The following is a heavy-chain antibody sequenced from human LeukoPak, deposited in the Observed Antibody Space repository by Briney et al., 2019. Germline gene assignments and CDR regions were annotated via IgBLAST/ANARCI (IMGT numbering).Heavy chain of an antibody. V-gene: IGHV4-59*01. D-gene: IGHD3-22*01. CDR3: ARVGSRLYYYYGMDV. J-gene: IGHJ6*02. Sequence: ESLRLSCAASGFTFSSYAMSWIRQPPGKGLEWIGYIYYSGSTNYNPSLKSRITISVDTSKNQFSLKLSSVTAADTAVYYCARVGSRLYYYYGMDVWGQGTTVTVSS. CDR1: GFTFSSYA. CDR2: IYYSGST.